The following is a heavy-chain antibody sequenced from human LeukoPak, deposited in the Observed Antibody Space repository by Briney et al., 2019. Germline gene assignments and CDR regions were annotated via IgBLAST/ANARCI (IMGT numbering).Heavy chain of an antibody. CDR3: ARALEYYYGSGSHKYYYYYMDV. CDR2: ISSSSGTI. D-gene: IGHD3-10*01. V-gene: IGHV3-48*01. CDR1: GFIFSSYS. J-gene: IGHJ6*03. Sequence: PGGSLRLSCVGSGFIFSSYSMNWVRQAPGKGLEWISYISSSSGTIYYADSVKGRFTISRDNAKNSPYLQMNSLRAEDTAVYYCARALEYYYGSGSHKYYYYYMDVWGKGTTVTISS.